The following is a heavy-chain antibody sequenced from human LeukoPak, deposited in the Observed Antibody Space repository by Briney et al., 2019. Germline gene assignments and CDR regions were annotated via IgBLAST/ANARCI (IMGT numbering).Heavy chain of an antibody. V-gene: IGHV3-7*01. D-gene: IGHD3-16*01. Sequence: SGGSLRLSCAASGFTVSSDYMSWVRQAPGKGLEWVANIKQDGSEKYYVDSVKGRFTISRDNAKNSLYLQMNSLRPEDTAVYYCAKDLSSGGGYDWGQGTLVTVSS. J-gene: IGHJ4*02. CDR2: IKQDGSEK. CDR1: GFTVSSDY. CDR3: AKDLSSGGGYD.